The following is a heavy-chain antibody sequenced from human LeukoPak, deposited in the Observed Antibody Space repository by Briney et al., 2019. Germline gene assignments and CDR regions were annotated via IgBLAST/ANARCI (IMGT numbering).Heavy chain of an antibody. D-gene: IGHD3-10*01. CDR1: GGSFSGYY. CDR2: INHSGST. CDR3: ARVAGVRGVIIHYYYYMDV. Sequence: SETLSLTCAVYGGSFSGYYWSWIRQPPGKGLEWIGEINHSGSTNYNPSLKSRVTISVDTSKNQFSLKLSSVTAADTAVYYCARVAGVRGVIIHYYYYMDVWGKGTTVTVSS. V-gene: IGHV4-34*01. J-gene: IGHJ6*03.